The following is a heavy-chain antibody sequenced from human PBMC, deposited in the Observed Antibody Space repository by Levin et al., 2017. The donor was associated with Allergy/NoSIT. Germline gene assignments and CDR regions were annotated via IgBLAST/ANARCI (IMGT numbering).Heavy chain of an antibody. V-gene: IGHV3-23*01. D-gene: IGHD5-12*01. Sequence: GGSLRLSCAASGFTFNSHAMTWVRQAPGKGLEWVSTISGYGESTYYAESVKGRFTISRDNPRNTLHLLMTSLRAGDTAIYYGARDATLLATSEDYLDYWGQGTRVSVSS. CDR2: ISGYGEST. CDR1: GFTFNSHA. CDR3: ARDATLLATSEDYLDY. J-gene: IGHJ4*02.